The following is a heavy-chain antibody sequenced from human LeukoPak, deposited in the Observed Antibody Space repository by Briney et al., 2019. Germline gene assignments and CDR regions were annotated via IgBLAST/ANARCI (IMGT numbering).Heavy chain of an antibody. V-gene: IGHV4-34*01. CDR1: GGSFSGYY. Sequence: PSETLSLTCAVYGGSFSGYYWSWIRQPPGKGLEWIGEINHSGSTNYNPSLKSRVTISVDTSKNQFSLKLSSVTAADTAVYYCAGSGGYLGYWGQGTLVTVSS. D-gene: IGHD1-26*01. CDR2: INHSGST. CDR3: AGSGGYLGY. J-gene: IGHJ4*02.